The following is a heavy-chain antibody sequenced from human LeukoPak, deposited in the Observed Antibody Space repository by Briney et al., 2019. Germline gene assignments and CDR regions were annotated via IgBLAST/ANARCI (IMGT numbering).Heavy chain of an antibody. D-gene: IGHD4-17*01. CDR3: ARDRRGYGTPFDY. J-gene: IGHJ4*02. CDR2: IYYSGTT. CDR1: GGSISNGNYY. Sequence: SETLSLTCSVSGGSISNGNYYWGWIRQPPGKGLEWIGSIYYSGTTYYNPSLKSRVTISVDTSKSQFSLKLSSVTAADTAVYYCARDRRGYGTPFDYWGQGTLVTVSS. V-gene: IGHV4-39*07.